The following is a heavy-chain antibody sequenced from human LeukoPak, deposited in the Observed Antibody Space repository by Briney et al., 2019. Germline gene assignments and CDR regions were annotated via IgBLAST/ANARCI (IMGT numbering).Heavy chain of an antibody. CDR2: INHSGST. Sequence: SETLSLTCAVYGGSFSGYYWSWIRQPPGKGLEWIGEINHSGSTNYNPSLKSRVTISVDSSKTQFSLKLRSVTAADTAVYYCARVFQFSHFDYWGQGTLVTVSS. CDR1: GGSFSGYY. V-gene: IGHV4-34*01. J-gene: IGHJ4*02. CDR3: ARVFQFSHFDY.